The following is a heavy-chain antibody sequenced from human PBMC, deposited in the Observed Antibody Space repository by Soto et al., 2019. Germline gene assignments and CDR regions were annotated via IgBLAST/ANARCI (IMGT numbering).Heavy chain of an antibody. CDR2: TYYNGNA. D-gene: IGHD3-10*01. J-gene: IGHJ4*02. Sequence: SETLSLTCNVSGGSIDRSNYYWDWLRQPPGKGLEWIGTTYYNGNAYYNPSLRSRVSMSVDTSKNQFTLKLISVTAADTAVYYCARHFVAVVIKGWGYWGQGKLVTVS. V-gene: IGHV4-39*01. CDR1: GGSIDRSNYY. CDR3: ARHFVAVVIKGWGY.